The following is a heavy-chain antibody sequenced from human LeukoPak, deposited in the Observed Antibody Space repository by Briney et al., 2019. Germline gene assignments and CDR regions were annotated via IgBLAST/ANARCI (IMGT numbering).Heavy chain of an antibody. CDR2: ISGSTGST. CDR1: GFTFSSYA. J-gene: IGHJ4*02. Sequence: GGSLRLSCAASGFTFSSYAMSWVRQAPGKGLEWVSAISGSTGSTYYAGSVKGRFTISRDNSKNTLYLQMKSLRAEDTAVYYCAKDGERGSYSYFDYWGQGTLVTVSS. D-gene: IGHD1-26*01. V-gene: IGHV3-23*01. CDR3: AKDGERGSYSYFDY.